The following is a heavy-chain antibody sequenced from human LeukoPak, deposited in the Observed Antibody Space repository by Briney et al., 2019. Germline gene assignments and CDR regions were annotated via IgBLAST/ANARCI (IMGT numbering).Heavy chain of an antibody. D-gene: IGHD3-10*01. J-gene: IGHJ4*02. CDR3: ARGVGYGSGSY. V-gene: IGHV3-11*01. CDR2: ISGTGSTI. CDR1: GFTVSSNY. Sequence: GGSLRLSCAASGFTVSSNYMSWIRQAPGKGLEWVSYISGTGSTIYYADSVKGRFTISRDNAKNSLYLQMSSLRGEDTAVYYCARGVGYGSGSYWGQGTLVTVSS.